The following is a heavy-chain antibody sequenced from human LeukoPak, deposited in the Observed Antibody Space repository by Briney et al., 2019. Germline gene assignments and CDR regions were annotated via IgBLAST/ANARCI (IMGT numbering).Heavy chain of an antibody. CDR3: AKDRGSGYHYFDY. V-gene: IGHV3-23*01. J-gene: IGHJ4*02. D-gene: IGHD3-22*01. Sequence: PVGSLRLSCPVSGFTFSSYAMSWVRQAPGRGLECVSVISTSGESAYYADSVKGRFTISRDNSKNTLYLQMNSLRAEDTAVYYCAKDRGSGYHYFDYWGQGTLVTVSS. CDR2: ISTSGESA. CDR1: GFTFSSYA.